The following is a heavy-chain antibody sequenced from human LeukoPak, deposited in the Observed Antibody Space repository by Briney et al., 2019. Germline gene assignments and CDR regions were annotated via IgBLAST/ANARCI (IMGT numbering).Heavy chain of an antibody. CDR1: GASISTNSYS. CDR3: ARVFSSGWYHWFDP. CDR2: VYYSGST. J-gene: IGHJ5*02. Sequence: SETLSLTCTASGASISTNSYSWGWLRQSPGKGQEWIGTVYYSGSTYYTPSLERRVTISADTSKNQFSLKLNSVTAADTAIYYCARVFSSGWYHWFDPWGQGTLVTVSS. D-gene: IGHD6-19*01. V-gene: IGHV4-39*07.